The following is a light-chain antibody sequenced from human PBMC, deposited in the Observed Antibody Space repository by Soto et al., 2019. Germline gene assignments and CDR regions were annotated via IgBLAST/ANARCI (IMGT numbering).Light chain of an antibody. CDR2: DAS. CDR1: QDIRNY. V-gene: IGKV1-33*01. J-gene: IGKJ2*01. CDR3: QQYVDFPQT. Sequence: DIQMTQSPSSLSASVGDRVTITCQASQDIRNYLNWYQQKPGKAPKLLIYDASYLETGVPSRFSGSGSGTDVTFTIASLQPEEIATYYCQQYVDFPQTFGQGTKLEIK.